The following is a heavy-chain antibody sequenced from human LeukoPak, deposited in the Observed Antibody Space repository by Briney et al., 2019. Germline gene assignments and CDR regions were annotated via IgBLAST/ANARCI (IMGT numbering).Heavy chain of an antibody. J-gene: IGHJ6*02. V-gene: IGHV3-9*01. CDR3: EKVAGSYGSYYFYGMDV. CDR1: GFNFDDYA. Sequence: TGGSLRLSCAASGFNFDDYAMHWVRQAPGKGLEWVSGISWNSGSIGYADSVKGRFTISRDNAKNSLYLQMNSLRAEDTALYYCEKVAGSYGSYYFYGMDVWGQGTTVTVSS. D-gene: IGHD5-18*01. CDR2: ISWNSGSI.